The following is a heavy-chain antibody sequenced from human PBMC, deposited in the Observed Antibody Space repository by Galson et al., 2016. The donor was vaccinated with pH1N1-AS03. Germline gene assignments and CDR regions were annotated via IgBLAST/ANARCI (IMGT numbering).Heavy chain of an antibody. CDR3: AKDKGSSRHDDY. D-gene: IGHD6-13*01. CDR2: ISSTGSNT. J-gene: IGHJ4*02. Sequence: SLRLSCAASGFTFSTYAMTWVRQAPGRGLEWVSSISSTGSNTYYADSVKGRFTISRDNSKQTLYLQMNSLRAEDAAVYLCAKDKGSSRHDDYWGQGTRVTVSS. V-gene: IGHV3-23*01. CDR1: GFTFSTYA.